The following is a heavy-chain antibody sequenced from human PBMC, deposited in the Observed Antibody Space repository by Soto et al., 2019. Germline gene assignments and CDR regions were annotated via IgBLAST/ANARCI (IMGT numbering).Heavy chain of an antibody. J-gene: IGHJ4*02. CDR3: ARETSTVTKFNY. Sequence: SETLSLTCSVSGYSISTGYYWGWIRQPPGKGLEWIGSMHHSGRTYYNPSLRSRITISIDTSKNQFSLKLSSVTAADTAVYYCARETSTVTKFNYWGQGTLVTVSS. D-gene: IGHD4-17*01. CDR2: MHHSGRT. V-gene: IGHV4-38-2*02. CDR1: GYSISTGYY.